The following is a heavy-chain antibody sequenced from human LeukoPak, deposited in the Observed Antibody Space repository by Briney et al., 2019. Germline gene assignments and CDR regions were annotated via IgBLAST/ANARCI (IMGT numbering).Heavy chain of an antibody. Sequence: GSSVKVSCKASGGTFSSYAISWVRQAPGQGLEWMGGIIPIFGTANYAQKFQGRVTITADESTSTAYMELSSLRSEDTAVYYCARDKGSGSHYEDHYYYYYYMDVWGKGTTVTVSS. CDR1: GGTFSSYA. CDR2: IIPIFGTA. J-gene: IGHJ6*03. V-gene: IGHV1-69*01. CDR3: ARDKGSGSHYEDHYYYYYYMDV. D-gene: IGHD1-26*01.